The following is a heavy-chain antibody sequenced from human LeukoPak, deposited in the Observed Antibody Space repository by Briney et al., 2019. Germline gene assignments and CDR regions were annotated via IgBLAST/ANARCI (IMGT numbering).Heavy chain of an antibody. CDR2: ISAYNGNT. CDR3: ARAPIIGAMDFDY. V-gene: IGHV1-18*01. CDR1: GYGFTSCG. J-gene: IGHJ4*02. D-gene: IGHD3-10*01. Sequence: GAAVKVSCKASGYGFTSCGFSWMRLGPGQGMEWVGWISAYNGNTNYAQKLQGRVTMTTDTSTSTAYMELRSLRSDDTAVYYCARAPIIGAMDFDYWGQGTLVTVSS.